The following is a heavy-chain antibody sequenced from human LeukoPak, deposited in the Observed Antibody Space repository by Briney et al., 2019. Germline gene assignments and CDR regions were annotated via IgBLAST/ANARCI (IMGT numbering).Heavy chain of an antibody. CDR3: TRWARYCSSGSCYSWFDH. Sequence: PPGGSLRLSCAASGFTFSDYWMSWVRQAPGKGLEWVANMKLDGSEEYNVDSVKGRFTISRDNAKNSLYLQMDSLRVDDTAVYYCTRWARYCSSGSCYSWFDHWGQGTLVTVST. CDR1: GFTFSDYW. J-gene: IGHJ5*02. CDR2: MKLDGSEE. V-gene: IGHV3-7*01. D-gene: IGHD2-15*01.